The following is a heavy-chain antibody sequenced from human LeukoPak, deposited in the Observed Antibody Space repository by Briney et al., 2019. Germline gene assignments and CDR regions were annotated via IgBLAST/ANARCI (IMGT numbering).Heavy chain of an antibody. D-gene: IGHD3-22*01. CDR3: ARADYYYSSGYFPLFDY. CDR2: IYYSGST. V-gene: IGHV4-59*08. Sequence: SGTLSLTCTVSGGSISSYYWSWIRQPPGKGLEWIGYIYYSGSTNYNPSLKSRVTISVDTSKNQFSLKLSSVTVADTAVYYCARADYYYSSGYFPLFDYWGQGTLVTVSS. CDR1: GGSISSYY. J-gene: IGHJ4*02.